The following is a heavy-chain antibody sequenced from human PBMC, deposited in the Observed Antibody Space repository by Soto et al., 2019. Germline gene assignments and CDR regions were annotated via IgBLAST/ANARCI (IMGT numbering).Heavy chain of an antibody. Sequence: EVQLVETGGGLIQPGGSLRLSCAASGFTVSSNYMSWVRQAPGKGLEWVSVLYSGGTTYYADSVKGRFTISRDNSKNTLYLHMRSLRAEDTDVYCCARASGDNYGYYYYGMDVWGQGTTVTVSS. D-gene: IGHD5-18*01. CDR3: ARASGDNYGYYYYGMDV. V-gene: IGHV3-53*02. CDR1: GFTVSSNY. J-gene: IGHJ6*02. CDR2: LYSGGTT.